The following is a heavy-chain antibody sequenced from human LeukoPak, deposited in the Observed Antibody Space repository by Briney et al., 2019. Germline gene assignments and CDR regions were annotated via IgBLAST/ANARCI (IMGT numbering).Heavy chain of an antibody. J-gene: IGHJ2*01. CDR3: ARDDWYFDL. CDR1: GGSISSGSYY. Sequence: SQTLSLTCTVSGGSISSGSYYWSWIRQPAGKGLEWIVRIYTSGSTNYNPSLKSRVTISIDTSKNQFSLKLSSVTAADTAVYYCARDDWYFDLWGRGTLVTVSS. CDR2: IYTSGST. V-gene: IGHV4-61*02.